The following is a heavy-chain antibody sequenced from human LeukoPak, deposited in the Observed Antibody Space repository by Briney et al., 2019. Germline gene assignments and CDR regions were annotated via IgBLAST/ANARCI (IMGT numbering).Heavy chain of an antibody. CDR2: INPNSGGT. V-gene: IGHV1-2*02. J-gene: IGHJ4*02. D-gene: IGHD3-22*01. CDR1: GYTFTGYY. CDR3: ARDYYDSSSPGGY. Sequence: ASVKVSCKASGYTFTGYYMHWVRQAPGQGLEWMGWINPNSGGTNYAQKFQGRVTMTRDTSISTAYMELSRLRSDDTAVYYCARDYYDSSSPGGYWGQGTLVTVPS.